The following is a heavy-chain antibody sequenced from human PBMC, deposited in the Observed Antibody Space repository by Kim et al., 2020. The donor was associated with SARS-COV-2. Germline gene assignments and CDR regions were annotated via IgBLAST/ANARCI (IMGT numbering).Heavy chain of an antibody. V-gene: IGHV3-7*01. D-gene: IGHD3-10*01. CDR2: ITKDGSEK. CDR1: GFTFTDYW. J-gene: IGHJ4*02. Sequence: GGSLKLSCAASGFTFTDYWMTWVRQVPGKGLEWVANITKDGSEKYYVDSVKGRFTISRDNAKNSLYLHMNSLRIEDTALYYCASRPPSEEFFGFFDYWGRGTLVTVSS. CDR3: ASRPPSEEFFGFFDY.